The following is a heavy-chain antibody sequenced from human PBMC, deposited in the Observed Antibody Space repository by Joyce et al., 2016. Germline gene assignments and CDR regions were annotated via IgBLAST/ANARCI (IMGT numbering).Heavy chain of an antibody. CDR3: AVTSYHFDSSGYPTDALDI. Sequence: QVQLVQSGAEVQKPGASVKVSCKASGYTFTSYTLHWVRQAPGQRLEWMGWIDTDNGDTKYSQKFQGRVTITRDTSASTAYMELSSLRSEDTAVYYCAVTSYHFDSSGYPTDALDIWGLGTMVTVSS. CDR1: GYTFTSYT. J-gene: IGHJ3*02. D-gene: IGHD3-22*01. V-gene: IGHV1-3*04. CDR2: IDTDNGDT.